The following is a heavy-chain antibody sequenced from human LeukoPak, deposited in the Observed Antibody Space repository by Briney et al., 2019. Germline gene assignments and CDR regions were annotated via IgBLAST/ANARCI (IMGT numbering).Heavy chain of an antibody. D-gene: IGHD3-10*01. Sequence: PSETLSLTCTVSGGSISSSSYYWGWIRQPPGKGLEWIGSIYYSGSTYYNPSLKSRVTISVDTSKNQFSLKLSSVTAADTAVYYCARETLSYYYYMDVWGKGTTVTISS. V-gene: IGHV4-39*07. CDR3: ARETLSYYYYMDV. CDR1: GGSISSSSYY. CDR2: IYYSGST. J-gene: IGHJ6*03.